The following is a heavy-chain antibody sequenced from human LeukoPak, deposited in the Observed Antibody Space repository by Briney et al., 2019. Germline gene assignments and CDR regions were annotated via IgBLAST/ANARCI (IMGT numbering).Heavy chain of an antibody. Sequence: GGSLRLSCAASGFTFSSYRRHWVRQAPGKGLVWVSGINSDGSSTSYADSVKGRFTISRDNAKNTLYLQMNSLRAEDTAVYYCARVVPGAFYLGGQGTMVTVSS. CDR3: ARVVPGAFYL. V-gene: IGHV3-74*01. CDR2: INSDGSST. CDR1: GFTFSSYR. J-gene: IGHJ3*01.